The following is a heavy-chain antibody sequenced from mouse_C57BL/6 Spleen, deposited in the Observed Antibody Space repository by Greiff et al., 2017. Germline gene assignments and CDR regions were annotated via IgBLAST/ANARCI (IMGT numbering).Heavy chain of an antibody. CDR3: SRLDSSGYTWFAY. CDR1: GYTFTSYW. D-gene: IGHD3-2*02. Sequence: VQLQQPGAELAKPGASVKLSCKASGYTFTSYWMHWVKQRPGQGLEWIGYINPSSGYTKYNQKFKDKATLTVDKSSSTAYMQLRSQTYEDSAVXYCSRLDSSGYTWFAYWGQGTLVNVS. J-gene: IGHJ3*01. V-gene: IGHV1-7*01. CDR2: INPSSGYT.